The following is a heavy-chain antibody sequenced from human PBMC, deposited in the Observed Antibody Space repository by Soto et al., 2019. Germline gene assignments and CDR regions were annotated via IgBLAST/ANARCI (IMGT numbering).Heavy chain of an antibody. D-gene: IGHD3-3*01. CDR3: ARGDGYYDFWSGYFDP. CDR1: GVSIRSHY. CDR2: TYFTGTT. J-gene: IGHJ5*02. V-gene: IGHV4-59*11. Sequence: SETLSLTCSVSGVSIRSHYLTWIRQSPGKGLEWIGYTYFTGTTNYNPSLKSRVSISVDTSKNQMSLKLSSMTGADTAVYYCARGDGYYDFWSGYFDPWGQGTLVTVYS.